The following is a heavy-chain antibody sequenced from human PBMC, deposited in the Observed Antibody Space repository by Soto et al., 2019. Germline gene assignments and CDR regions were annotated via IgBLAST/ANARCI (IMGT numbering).Heavy chain of an antibody. D-gene: IGHD4-4*01. CDR3: ARELATVTLDAFDI. J-gene: IGHJ3*02. V-gene: IGHV1-46*01. Sequence: QVQLLQSGAEVKKPGASVKVSCKASGYAFTSFHLHWLRQAPGKGPEWLGIIKPGGGSTRYAQQFRGRLTMTRDTSTSTVYMEMNSLRSDDTAVYYCARELATVTLDAFDIWGQGTMVTVSS. CDR2: IKPGGGST. CDR1: GYAFTSFH.